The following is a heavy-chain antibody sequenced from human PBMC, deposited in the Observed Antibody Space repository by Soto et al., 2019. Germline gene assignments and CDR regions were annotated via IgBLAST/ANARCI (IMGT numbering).Heavy chain of an antibody. Sequence: EVQLLESGGGLVQPGGSLRLSCAASGFTFINYAMSWVRQAPGKGLEWVSTIGGGDGSTYYADSVKGRFTISRDNSNSALYLQMNSLRDEDTAVYYCARDAGAHTVRVTAKDCWGQGTLVTVSS. D-gene: IGHD2-21*02. J-gene: IGHJ4*02. CDR1: GFTFINYA. V-gene: IGHV3-23*01. CDR3: ARDAGAHTVRVTAKDC. CDR2: IGGGDGST.